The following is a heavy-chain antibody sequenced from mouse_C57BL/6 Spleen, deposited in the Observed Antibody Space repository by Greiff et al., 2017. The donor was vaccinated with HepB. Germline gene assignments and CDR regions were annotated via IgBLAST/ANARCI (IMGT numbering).Heavy chain of an antibody. CDR3: ARGDYGSSYGYWYFDV. J-gene: IGHJ1*03. V-gene: IGHV1-76*01. CDR1: GYTFTDYY. Sequence: VMLVESGAELVRPGASVKLSCKASGYTFTDYYINWVKQRPGQGLEWIARIYPGSGNTYYNEKFKGKATLTAEKSSSTAYMQLSSLTSEDSAVYFCARGDYGSSYGYWYFDVWGTGTTVTVSS. D-gene: IGHD1-1*01. CDR2: IYPGSGNT.